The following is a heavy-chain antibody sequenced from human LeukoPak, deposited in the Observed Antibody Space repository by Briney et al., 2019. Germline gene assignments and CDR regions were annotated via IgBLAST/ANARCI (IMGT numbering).Heavy chain of an antibody. CDR1: GYTFTGYY. CDR2: INPNSGGT. V-gene: IGHV1-2*02. J-gene: IGHJ4*02. CDR3: ATGVNFDY. Sequence: VSVKVSCKASGYTFTGYYMHWVRQAPGQGLEWMGWINPNSGGTNYAQKFQGRVTMTRDTSITTAYMELSSLRSDDTAIFYCATGVNFDYWGQGTLVSVSS.